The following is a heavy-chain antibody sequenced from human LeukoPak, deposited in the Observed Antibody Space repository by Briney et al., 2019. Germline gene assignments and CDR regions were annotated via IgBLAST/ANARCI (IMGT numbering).Heavy chain of an antibody. CDR1: GGSISSGGYS. V-gene: IGHV4-30-4*07. CDR3: ASVHSGYDSRWFDP. Sequence: PSETLSLTCAVSGGSISSGGYSWSWIRQPPGKGLEWIGYIYYSGSTYYNPSLKSRVTISVDTSKNQFSPKLSSVTAADTAVYYCASVHSGYDSRWFDPWGQGTLVTVSS. CDR2: IYYSGST. J-gene: IGHJ5*02. D-gene: IGHD5-12*01.